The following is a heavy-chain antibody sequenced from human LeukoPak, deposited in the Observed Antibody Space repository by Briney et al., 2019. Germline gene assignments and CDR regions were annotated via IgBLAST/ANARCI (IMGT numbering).Heavy chain of an antibody. D-gene: IGHD6-25*01. Sequence: GGSLRLSCAASGFTFSTYTISWVRQAPGKGLEWVSSIFGDASKTFYADSVKGRFTISRDSSKNTVYLQMNGLRVDDTALYYCAKDRLPDSGWNFDMWGQGTMVTVS. CDR1: GFTFSTYT. CDR2: IFGDASKT. J-gene: IGHJ3*02. V-gene: IGHV3-23*01. CDR3: AKDRLPDSGWNFDM.